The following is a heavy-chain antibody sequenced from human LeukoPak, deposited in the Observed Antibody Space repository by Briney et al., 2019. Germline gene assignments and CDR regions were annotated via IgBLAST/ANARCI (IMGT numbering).Heavy chain of an antibody. J-gene: IGHJ6*02. CDR1: GYTFTSYA. CDR3: ARARGFGEFYYYYGMDV. Sequence: ASVKVSCKTSGYTFTSYAISWVRQAPGQGLEWMGWISAYNGNTDYAQKFQGRVTMTTDTSTSTAYMELRSLRSDDTAVYYCARARGFGEFYYYYGMDVWGQGTTVTVSS. CDR2: ISAYNGNT. V-gene: IGHV1-18*01. D-gene: IGHD3-10*01.